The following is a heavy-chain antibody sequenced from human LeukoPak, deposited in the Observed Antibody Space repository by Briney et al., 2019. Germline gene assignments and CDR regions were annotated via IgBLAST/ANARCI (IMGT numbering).Heavy chain of an antibody. D-gene: IGHD3-22*01. CDR2: IRYDGSNK. CDR1: GFTFSSYG. V-gene: IGHV3-30*02. J-gene: IGHJ4*02. Sequence: PGGSLRLSCAASGFTFSSYGMHWVRQAPGKGLEWVAFIRYDGSNKYYADSVKGRFTISRDNSKNTLYLQMNSLRAEDTAVYYCARVTYYYDSSGYYYVRYFDYWGQGTLVTVSS. CDR3: ARVTYYYDSSGYYYVRYFDY.